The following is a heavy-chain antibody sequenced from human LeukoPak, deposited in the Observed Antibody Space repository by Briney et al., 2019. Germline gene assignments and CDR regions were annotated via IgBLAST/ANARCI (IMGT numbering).Heavy chain of an antibody. J-gene: IGHJ4*02. V-gene: IGHV4-38-2*02. CDR1: GGSISSYY. Sequence: SETLSLTCTVSGGSISSYYWGWIRQPPGKGLEWIGSIYHSGSTYYNPSLKSRVTISVDTSKNQFSLKLSSVTAADTAVYYCARVSWELPNYWGQGTLVTVSS. CDR2: IYHSGST. D-gene: IGHD1-26*01. CDR3: ARVSWELPNY.